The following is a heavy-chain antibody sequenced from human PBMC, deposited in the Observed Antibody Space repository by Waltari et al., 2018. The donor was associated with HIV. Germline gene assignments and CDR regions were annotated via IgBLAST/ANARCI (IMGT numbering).Heavy chain of an antibody. Sequence: QVQLQESGPGLVKPSETLSLTCAVSGYSIRSGYYWGWIRQPPGKGLEWIGSIYHSGSTSYNPSLRSRVTISVDTSKNQFSLNLRFVTAADTAVYYCARDSSGYDSGFDFWGQGTLVSVSS. V-gene: IGHV4-38-2*02. D-gene: IGHD5-12*01. CDR3: ARDSSGYDSGFDF. J-gene: IGHJ4*02. CDR2: IYHSGST. CDR1: GYSIRSGYY.